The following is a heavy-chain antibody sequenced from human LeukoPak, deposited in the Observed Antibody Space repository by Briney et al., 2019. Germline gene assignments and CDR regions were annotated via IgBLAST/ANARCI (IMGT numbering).Heavy chain of an antibody. CDR1: EFTFSSYE. J-gene: IGHJ4*02. D-gene: IGHD3-3*01. V-gene: IGHV3-48*03. Sequence: GGSLRLSCAASEFTFSSYEMNWVRQAPGKGLEWVSYISSSGDTIYYADSVKGLFTISRDNAKNSLYLQLNSLRAEDTAVYYCARVPRSSRIPIFRWGQGTLVTVSS. CDR2: ISSSGDTI. CDR3: ARVPRSSRIPIFR.